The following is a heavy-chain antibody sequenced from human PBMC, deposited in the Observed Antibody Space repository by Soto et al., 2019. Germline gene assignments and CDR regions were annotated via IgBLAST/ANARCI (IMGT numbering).Heavy chain of an antibody. CDR1: GFSLSAPGAG. D-gene: IGHD1-26*01. CDR2: IYWDDDK. Sequence: QITLKESGPTLVKPTQTLTLTCTFSGFSLSAPGAGVGWIRQPPGKALEWLALIYWDDDKRYSPSLRSRLTITKDTSKNQVVLTMTNMDPVDTATYFCAHRPGDSANYYRAFDVWGQGTMVTVSS. V-gene: IGHV2-5*02. CDR3: AHRPGDSANYYRAFDV. J-gene: IGHJ3*01.